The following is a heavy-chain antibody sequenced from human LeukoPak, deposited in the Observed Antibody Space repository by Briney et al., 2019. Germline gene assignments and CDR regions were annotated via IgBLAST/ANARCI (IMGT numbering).Heavy chain of an antibody. CDR1: GFTFSTFG. V-gene: IGHV3-33*01. J-gene: IGHJ4*02. CDR3: ARAGKWLPDDLDY. Sequence: GGSLRLSCAASGFTFSTFGMHWVRQAPGKGLEWVAFTSFDENKKYYTDSVKGRFTISRDNSKNTLYLQLNSLRTEDTAVYYCARAGKWLPDDLDYWGQGTLVTVSS. D-gene: IGHD3-10*01. CDR2: TSFDENKK.